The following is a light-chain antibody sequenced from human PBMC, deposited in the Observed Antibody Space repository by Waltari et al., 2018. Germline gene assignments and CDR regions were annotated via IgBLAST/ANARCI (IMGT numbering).Light chain of an antibody. Sequence: SYELTQPLSVSVALGQPATKTWGGSDIGSRNVNWYQQKPGQAPALVIYKNSHRPSGIPERFSASNSGSMATLTISRAQAGDEADYYCQVWRSSTYVFAAGTHVTVL. CDR2: KNS. J-gene: IGLJ1*01. CDR1: DIGSRN. V-gene: IGLV3-9*01. CDR3: QVWRSSTYV.